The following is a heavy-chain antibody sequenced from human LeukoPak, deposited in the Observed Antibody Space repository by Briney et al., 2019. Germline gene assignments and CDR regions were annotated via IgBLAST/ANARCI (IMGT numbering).Heavy chain of an antibody. CDR3: ASRHCSGGDCYFAGADPFDH. D-gene: IGHD2-21*01. J-gene: IGHJ4*02. V-gene: IGHV3-53*01. CDR1: GFTVSSTY. Sequence: GGSLRLSCAASGFTVSSTYMSWVRQSPGKGLEWVSVVYKDGKMFYIDSVKGRFAISRDTSKNTVYLQMNNLRAEDTAVYYCASRHCSGGDCYFAGADPFDHWGQGALVTVSS. CDR2: VYKDGKM.